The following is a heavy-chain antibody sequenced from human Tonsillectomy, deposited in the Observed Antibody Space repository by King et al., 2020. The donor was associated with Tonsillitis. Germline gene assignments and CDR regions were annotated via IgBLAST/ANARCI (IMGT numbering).Heavy chain of an antibody. J-gene: IGHJ4*02. Sequence: VQLVESGGGVVQPGRSLRLSCAASGFTFSSYGMHWVRQAPGKGLEWVAVISYDGSNQYYADSVKGRFSISRDNSKNTLYLQMNSLRAEDTAVYYCAKDLHDTSGYYFDSWGQGTLVTVSS. D-gene: IGHD3-22*01. CDR2: ISYDGSNQ. CDR3: AKDLHDTSGYYFDS. CDR1: GFTFSSYG. V-gene: IGHV3-30*18.